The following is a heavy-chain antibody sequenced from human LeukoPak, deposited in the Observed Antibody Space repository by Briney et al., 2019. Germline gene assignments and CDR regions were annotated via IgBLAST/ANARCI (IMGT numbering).Heavy chain of an antibody. J-gene: IGHJ4*02. CDR1: GFTFSSYW. V-gene: IGHV3-21*01. CDR3: ARDVVAAMCY. CDR2: ISSSSSYI. D-gene: IGHD2-15*01. Sequence: GGSLRLSCAASGFTFSSYWMHWVRQAPGKGLEWVSSISSSSSYIYYADSVKGRFTISRDNAKNSLYLQMNSLRAEDTAVYYCARDVVAAMCYWGQGTLVTVSS.